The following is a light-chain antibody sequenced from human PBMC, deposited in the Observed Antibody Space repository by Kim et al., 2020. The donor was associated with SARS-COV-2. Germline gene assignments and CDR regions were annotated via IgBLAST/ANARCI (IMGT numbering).Light chain of an antibody. CDR3: QTWDTGTPYV. J-gene: IGLJ1*01. Sequence: VKLTGSLSSSHSSDAIAWHQQQPEKGPRFLMKINSDGTHRKGDGISDHFSGSSSGAERYLTISNLQSEDEADYYCQTWDTGTPYVFGTGTKVTVL. CDR1: SSHSSDA. V-gene: IGLV4-69*01. CDR2: INSDGTH.